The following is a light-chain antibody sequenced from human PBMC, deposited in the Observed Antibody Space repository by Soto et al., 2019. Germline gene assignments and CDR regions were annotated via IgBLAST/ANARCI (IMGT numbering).Light chain of an antibody. Sequence: DVVMTQSPLSLPVTLGQPASISCRSSQGLLHSDGATFLAWFQQRPGQSPRRLISQISKRDSGVQESFSGSGSGTDFTLKICRVEAEDVGVYYCMQGTHRPHTFGQGTKLEI. CDR3: MQGTHRPHT. V-gene: IGKV2-30*02. CDR1: QGLLHSDGATF. J-gene: IGKJ2*01. CDR2: QIS.